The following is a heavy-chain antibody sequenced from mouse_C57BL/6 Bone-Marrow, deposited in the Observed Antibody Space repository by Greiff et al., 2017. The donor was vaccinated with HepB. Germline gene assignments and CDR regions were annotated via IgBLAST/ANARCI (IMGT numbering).Heavy chain of an antibody. CDR1: GYTFTSYW. CDR2: IDPNSGGT. CDR3: ARSRAPYYGSSQYYFDY. V-gene: IGHV1-72*01. D-gene: IGHD1-1*01. J-gene: IGHJ2*01. Sequence: QVQLQQPGAELVKPGASVKLSCKASGYTFTSYWMQWVKQRPGRGLEWIGRIDPNSGGTKYNEKFKSKATLTVDKPSSTAYMQLSSLTSEDSAVYYCARSRAPYYGSSQYYFDYWGQGTTLTVSS.